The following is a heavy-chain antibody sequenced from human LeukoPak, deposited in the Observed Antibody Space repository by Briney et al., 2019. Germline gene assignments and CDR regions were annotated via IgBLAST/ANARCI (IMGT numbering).Heavy chain of an antibody. Sequence: GGSLRLSCAVSGITLSNYGMSWVRQAPGKGLEWVANIKQDGSEKYYVDSVKGRFTISRDNAKNSLYLQMNSLRAEDTAVYYCAREREEKITMVRGVIRRRYYYYGMDVWGQGTTVTVSS. D-gene: IGHD3-10*01. J-gene: IGHJ6*02. CDR3: AREREEKITMVRGVIRRRYYYYGMDV. CDR1: GITLSNYG. V-gene: IGHV3-7*01. CDR2: IKQDGSEK.